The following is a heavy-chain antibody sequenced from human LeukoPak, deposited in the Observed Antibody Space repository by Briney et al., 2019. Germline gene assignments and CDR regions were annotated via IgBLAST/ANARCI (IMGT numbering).Heavy chain of an antibody. CDR3: ARDGYCSGGSCYSRFIYYYYGMDV. CDR1: GGSISSSSYY. Sequence: PSETLSLTCTVSGGSISSSSYYWGWIRQPPGKGLEWIGSIYYSGSTYYNPSLKSRVTISVDTSKNQFSLKLSSVTAADTAVYYCARDGYCSGGSCYSRFIYYYYGMDVWGQGTTVTVSS. J-gene: IGHJ6*02. CDR2: IYYSGST. V-gene: IGHV4-39*02. D-gene: IGHD2-15*01.